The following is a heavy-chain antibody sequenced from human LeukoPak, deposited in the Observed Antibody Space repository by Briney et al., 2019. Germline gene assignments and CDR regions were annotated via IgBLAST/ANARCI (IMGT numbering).Heavy chain of an antibody. Sequence: GGSLRLSCVASGFTFSSRDWMTWVRQAPGKGLEWVANIKRDGSEKNYVDSVKGRFTISRDNAKNSVDLQMNSLRVEDTAVYYCASVEAAAGTGAFDIWGQGTMVTVSS. D-gene: IGHD6-13*01. J-gene: IGHJ3*02. CDR2: IKRDGSEK. CDR1: GFTFSSRDW. V-gene: IGHV3-7*01. CDR3: ASVEAAAGTGAFDI.